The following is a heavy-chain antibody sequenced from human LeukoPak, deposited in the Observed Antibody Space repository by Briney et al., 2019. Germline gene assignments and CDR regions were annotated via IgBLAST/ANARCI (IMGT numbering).Heavy chain of an antibody. Sequence: QPGRSLRLSCAASGFTFSSSAMNWVRQVPGKGLEWVSAISGSGGSTYYADSVKGRFTISRDNSKNTLYLQMNSLRAEDTAVYYCAKGSVGDYRLFEYWGQGTLVTVSS. V-gene: IGHV3-23*01. J-gene: IGHJ4*02. D-gene: IGHD4-17*01. CDR2: ISGSGGST. CDR1: GFTFSSSA. CDR3: AKGSVGDYRLFEY.